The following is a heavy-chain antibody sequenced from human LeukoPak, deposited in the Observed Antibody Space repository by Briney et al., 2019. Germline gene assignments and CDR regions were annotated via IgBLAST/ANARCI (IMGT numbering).Heavy chain of an antibody. CDR3: AKTYYYDSSGYLGAFDI. CDR2: ISAYNGNT. CDR1: GYTFTSYG. J-gene: IGHJ3*02. Sequence: GASVKVSCKASGYTFTSYGISWVRQAPGQGLEWMGWISAYNGNTNYAQKLQGRVTMTTDTSTSTAYTELRSLRSDDTAVYYCAKTYYYDSSGYLGAFDIWGQGTMVTVSS. V-gene: IGHV1-18*01. D-gene: IGHD3-22*01.